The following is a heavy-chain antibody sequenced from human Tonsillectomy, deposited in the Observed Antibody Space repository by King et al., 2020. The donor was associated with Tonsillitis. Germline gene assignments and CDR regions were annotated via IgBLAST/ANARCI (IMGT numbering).Heavy chain of an antibody. D-gene: IGHD6-19*01. CDR3: AKDVAVAGGVLYFDY. CDR2: VSGSGGST. CDR1: GFTFSSYA. V-gene: IGHV3-23*04. Sequence: QLVQSGGGLVQPGGSLRLSCAASGFTFSSYAMSWVRQAPGKGLEWVSSVSGSGGSTYDADSVKGRFTISRDNSKNTRHLQMNSLGAEDTAVYYCAKDVAVAGGVLYFDYWGQGTLVTVSS. J-gene: IGHJ4*02.